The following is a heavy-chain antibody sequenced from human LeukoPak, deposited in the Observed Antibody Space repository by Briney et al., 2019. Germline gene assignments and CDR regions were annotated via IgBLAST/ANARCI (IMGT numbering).Heavy chain of an antibody. Sequence: GGSLRLSCAASGFTFSSYSMNWVRQAPGKGLEWASSISSSSSYIYHADSVKGRFTISRDNAKNSLYLQMNSLRAEDTAVYYCARDVSRISDYWGQGTLVTVSS. V-gene: IGHV3-21*01. J-gene: IGHJ4*02. D-gene: IGHD2-15*01. CDR2: ISSSSSYI. CDR1: GFTFSSYS. CDR3: ARDVSRISDY.